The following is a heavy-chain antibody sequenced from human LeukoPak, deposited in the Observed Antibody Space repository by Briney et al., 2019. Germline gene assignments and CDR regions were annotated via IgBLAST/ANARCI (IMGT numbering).Heavy chain of an antibody. CDR3: AKDGSWSCTH. Sequence: PGGSLRPSCAASGFTFSRNAIHWVRQGPGKGLEWVSYIAHHGSNKYYADSVKGRFTISRDNSKRTLYLQMNSLRADDTAVYYCAKDGSWSCTHWGQGSLLSVSS. CDR1: GFTFSRNA. CDR2: IAHHGSNK. D-gene: IGHD2-8*02. V-gene: IGHV3-30*02. J-gene: IGHJ4*02.